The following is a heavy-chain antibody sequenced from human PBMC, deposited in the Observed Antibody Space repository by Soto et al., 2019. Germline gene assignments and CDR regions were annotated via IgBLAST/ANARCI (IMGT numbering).Heavy chain of an antibody. CDR3: ARETYSSHPKDY. Sequence: LRLSCTASGFTFSSYSMNWVRQAPGKGLEWVSSISSSSSYIYYADSVKGRFTISRDNAKNSLYLQMNSLRAEDTAVYYCARETYSSHPKDYWGQGTLVTVSS. CDR1: GFTFSSYS. D-gene: IGHD6-13*01. V-gene: IGHV3-21*01. J-gene: IGHJ1*01. CDR2: ISSSSSYI.